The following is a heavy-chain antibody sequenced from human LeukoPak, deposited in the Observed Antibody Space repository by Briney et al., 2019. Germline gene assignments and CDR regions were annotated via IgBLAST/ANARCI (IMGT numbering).Heavy chain of an antibody. J-gene: IGHJ4*02. CDR3: ARGEGYYDSSGYYPYYFDY. Sequence: TSETLSLTCAIYGGSFGGYYWSWIRQPPGKELEWIGEINHSASTNYNPSLKSRVTISVDTSKNQFSLKLSSVTAADTAVYHCARGEGYYDSSGYYPYYFDYWGQGTLVTVSS. D-gene: IGHD3-22*01. CDR1: GGSFGGYY. CDR2: INHSAST. V-gene: IGHV4-34*01.